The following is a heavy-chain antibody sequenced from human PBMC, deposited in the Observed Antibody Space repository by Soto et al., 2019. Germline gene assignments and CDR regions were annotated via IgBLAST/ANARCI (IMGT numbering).Heavy chain of an antibody. J-gene: IGHJ4*02. D-gene: IGHD3-3*01. V-gene: IGHV3-33*01. Sequence: QVQLVESGGGVVQPGRSLRLSCAASGFTFSSYVMHWVRQAPGKGLEWVAVIWYDGSNKYYADSVKGRFTISRDNSKKTLYLQMNSLRAEDTAVYSCARPGDFGSGAMGFDYCGQGTLVTVSS. CDR1: GFTFSSYV. CDR3: ARPGDFGSGAMGFDY. CDR2: IWYDGSNK.